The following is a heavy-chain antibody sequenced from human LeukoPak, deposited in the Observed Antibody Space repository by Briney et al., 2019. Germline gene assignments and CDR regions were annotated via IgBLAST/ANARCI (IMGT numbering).Heavy chain of an antibody. CDR1: GDSISSGGYL. Sequence: QTLSLTCAVSGDSISSGGYLWRWLRQPPGKALEWLARIDWDDDKYSSTSLKTRLTISKDTSKNQVVLTMTNMDPVDTATYYCARSYYDSSGLILVNYFDYWGQGTLVTVSS. J-gene: IGHJ4*02. CDR3: ARSYYDSSGLILVNYFDY. V-gene: IGHV2-70*11. D-gene: IGHD3-22*01. CDR2: IDWDDDK.